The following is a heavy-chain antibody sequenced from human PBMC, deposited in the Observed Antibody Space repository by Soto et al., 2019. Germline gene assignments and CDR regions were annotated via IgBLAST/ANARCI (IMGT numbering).Heavy chain of an antibody. J-gene: IGHJ4*02. CDR2: FYYSGKT. Sequence: PSDTLSLTFTVSGASVTSDKYHWGWSRQPPGRGMEWIGTFYYSGKTYHNPSLKSRVTMSMDASKNQFSLTLSSVAVADTAMYYCSLLTNGRPGHXWGQGTLVTVSX. CDR1: GASVTSDKYH. D-gene: IGHD2-8*01. V-gene: IGHV4-39*01. CDR3: SLLTNGRPGHX.